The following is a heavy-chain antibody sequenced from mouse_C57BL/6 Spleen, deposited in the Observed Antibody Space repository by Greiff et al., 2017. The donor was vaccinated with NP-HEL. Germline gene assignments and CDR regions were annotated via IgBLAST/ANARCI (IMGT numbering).Heavy chain of an antibody. CDR2: IDPSDSYT. V-gene: IGHV1-50*01. Sequence: QVQLQQPGAELVKPGASVKLSCKASGYTFTSYWMQWVKQRPGQGLEWIGEIDPSDSYTNYNQKFKGKATLTVDTSSSTAYMQLSSLTSEDSAVYYCASGRWLLPHFDYWGQGTTLTVSS. CDR3: ASGRWLLPHFDY. CDR1: GYTFTSYW. J-gene: IGHJ2*01. D-gene: IGHD2-3*01.